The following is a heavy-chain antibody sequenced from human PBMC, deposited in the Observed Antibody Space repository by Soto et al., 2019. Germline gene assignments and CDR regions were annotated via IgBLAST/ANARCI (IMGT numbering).Heavy chain of an antibody. V-gene: IGHV1-3*04. D-gene: IGHD3-22*01. CDR2: IPTGNGDT. J-gene: IGHJ4*02. CDR3: ARKSFYIAPSGFHYDY. Sequence: GASVKVSCKTSGYTFTSYPIHWVRQAPGQRLEWMGWIPTGNGDTKSSQRFQGRVTFTMDSSATTAYMELSSLTSEDTGIFFCARKSFYIAPSGFHYDYWGQGTLVTSPQ. CDR1: GYTFTSYP.